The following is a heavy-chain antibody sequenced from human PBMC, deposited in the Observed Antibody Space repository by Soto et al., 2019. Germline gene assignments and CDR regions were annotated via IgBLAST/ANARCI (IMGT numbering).Heavy chain of an antibody. V-gene: IGHV3-74*01. CDR1: GFTFSSYW. D-gene: IGHD3-22*01. Sequence: GGSLRLSCAASGFTFSSYWMHWVRQAPGKGLVWVSRINSDGSSTSYADSVKGRFTISRDNAKNTLYLQMNSLRAEDTALYYCARDWYPYYDSSGSIPVYWGQGTLVTVSS. CDR3: ARDWYPYYDSSGSIPVY. CDR2: INSDGSST. J-gene: IGHJ4*02.